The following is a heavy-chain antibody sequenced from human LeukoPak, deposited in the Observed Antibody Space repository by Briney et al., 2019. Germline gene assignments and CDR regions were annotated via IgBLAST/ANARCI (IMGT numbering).Heavy chain of an antibody. CDR3: LRHARNVLRYFDWPTDFDY. CDR1: GFTFSSYA. CDR2: ISYDGSNK. J-gene: IGHJ4*02. V-gene: IGHV3-30-3*01. D-gene: IGHD3-9*01. Sequence: GRSLRLSCAASGFTFSSYAMHWVRQAPGKGLEWVAVISYDGSNKYYADSVKGRFTISRDNSKNTLYLQMNSLRAEDTAVYYCLRHARNVLRYFDWPTDFDYWGQGTLVTVSS.